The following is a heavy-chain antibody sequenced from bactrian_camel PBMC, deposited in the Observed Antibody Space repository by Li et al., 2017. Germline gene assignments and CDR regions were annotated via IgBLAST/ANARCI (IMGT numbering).Heavy chain of an antibody. J-gene: IGHJ4*01. CDR1: GVTSC. Sequence: HLQLVEAGGGSVQAGGSLRLSCVASGVTSCMAWFRRALGKEREGVAAIDTGDGSTYYLNSVEGRFTISKDNAKNTLYLQMNSLKPEDTAMYYCAAGVLRGSSCLRTVDYNYWGQGTQVTVS. V-gene: IGHV3S28*01. D-gene: IGHD6*01. CDR2: IDTGDGST. CDR3: AAGVLRGSSCLRTVDYNY.